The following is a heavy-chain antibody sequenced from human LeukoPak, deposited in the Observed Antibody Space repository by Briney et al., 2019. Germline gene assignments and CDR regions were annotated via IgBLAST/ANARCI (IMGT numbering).Heavy chain of an antibody. Sequence: SQTLSLTCTVSGGSISSGHYSWSWIRQHPGRGLEWIGYIYYSGSAYYNPSLKSRVTMSVDTSENQFSLKLSSVTAADTAVYYCARETMVRGVISDGYYGMDVWGQGTTVTVSS. V-gene: IGHV4-31*03. CDR1: GGSISSGHYS. J-gene: IGHJ6*02. D-gene: IGHD3-10*01. CDR2: IYYSGSA. CDR3: ARETMVRGVISDGYYGMDV.